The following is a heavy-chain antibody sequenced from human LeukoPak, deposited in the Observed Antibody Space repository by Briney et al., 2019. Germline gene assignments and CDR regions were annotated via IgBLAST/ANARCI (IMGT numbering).Heavy chain of an antibody. J-gene: IGHJ6*02. V-gene: IGHV3-7*02. Sequence: GGSLRLSCAASGFTFSSYWMSWVRQAPGKGLEWVANIKQDGSEKYYVDSVKGRFTISRDNAKNSLYLQMNSLRAEDTAVYYCARVLTHYYYYYGMDVWGQGTTVTVSS. CDR2: IKQDGSEK. CDR3: ARVLTHYYYYYGMDV. CDR1: GFTFSSYW. D-gene: IGHD4/OR15-4a*01.